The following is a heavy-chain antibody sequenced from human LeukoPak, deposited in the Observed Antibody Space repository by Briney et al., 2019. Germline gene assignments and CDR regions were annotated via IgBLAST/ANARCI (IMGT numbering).Heavy chain of an antibody. D-gene: IGHD3-22*01. CDR1: GITVDQYP. Sequence: GGSLRLSCATSGITVDQYPMNWVRQAPGKGLEWVSLISKDGGATYYADPVKGRFTISRDNSKNSLYLQMNSLRTGDTALYYCAKDDDSSGYYHNYWGQGTLVTVSS. V-gene: IGHV3-43*02. CDR3: AKDDDSSGYYHNY. CDR2: ISKDGGAT. J-gene: IGHJ4*02.